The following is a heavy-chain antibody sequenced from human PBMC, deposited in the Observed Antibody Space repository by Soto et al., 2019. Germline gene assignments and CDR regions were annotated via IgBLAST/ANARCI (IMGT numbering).Heavy chain of an antibody. CDR1: GYTFTSYG. V-gene: IGHV1-18*01. D-gene: IGHD2-2*02. CDR3: ARVVVVPAAIVILGGAFVF. J-gene: IGHJ3*01. CDR2: ISAYNGNT. Sequence: ASVKVSCKASGYTFTSYGISWVRQAPGQGLEWMGWISAYNGNTNYAQKLQGRVTMTTDTSTSTAYMELRSLRSDDTAVYYCARVVVVPAAIVILGGAFVFWAPATLVPVS.